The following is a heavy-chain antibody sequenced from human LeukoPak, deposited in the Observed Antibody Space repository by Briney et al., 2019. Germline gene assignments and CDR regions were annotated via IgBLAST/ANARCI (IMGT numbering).Heavy chain of an antibody. J-gene: IGHJ4*02. D-gene: IGHD4-17*01. Sequence: PGGSLRLSCAASGYTFSRYWMSCVRQAPGKGLEWVANIKQDGSERYYVDSVKGRFTISRDNAKNSLYLQMNSLRAEDTAVYYCSYGDLDFDYWGQGTLVTVSS. CDR3: SYGDLDFDY. CDR1: GYTFSRYW. V-gene: IGHV3-7*05. CDR2: IKQDGSER.